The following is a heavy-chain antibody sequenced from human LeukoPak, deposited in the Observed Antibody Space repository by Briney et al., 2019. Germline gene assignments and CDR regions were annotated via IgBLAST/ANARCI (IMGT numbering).Heavy chain of an antibody. J-gene: IGHJ4*02. CDR2: ISGDGGST. CDR3: AKDSQIVVVPSFDY. D-gene: IGHD3-22*01. Sequence: PGGSLRLSCAASGFTFSSYAITWVRQAPGKGLEWVSTISGDGGSTHYVDSVKGRFTISRDNSKNTLYLQMNSLRAEDTAVYYCAKDSQIVVVPSFDYWGQGTLVTVSS. V-gene: IGHV3-23*01. CDR1: GFTFSSYA.